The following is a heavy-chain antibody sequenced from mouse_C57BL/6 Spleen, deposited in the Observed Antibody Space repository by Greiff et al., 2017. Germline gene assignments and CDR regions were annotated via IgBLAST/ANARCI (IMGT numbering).Heavy chain of an antibody. D-gene: IGHD2-4*01. V-gene: IGHV1-55*01. CDR2: IYPGSGST. CDR3: ASGDYDGAWFAY. CDR1: GYTFTSYW. Sequence: QVQLQQPGAELVKPGASVKMSCKASGYTFTSYWITWVKQRPGQGLEWIGDIYPGSGSTNYNEKFKGKATLTVDTSSSTAYMQLSSLTSEDSAVYYCASGDYDGAWFAYWGQGTLVTVSA. J-gene: IGHJ3*01.